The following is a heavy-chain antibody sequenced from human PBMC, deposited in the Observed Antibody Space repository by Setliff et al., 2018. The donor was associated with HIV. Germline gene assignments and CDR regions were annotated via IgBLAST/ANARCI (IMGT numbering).Heavy chain of an antibody. CDR3: ARDQRLPGVQPPYWYFDL. J-gene: IGHJ2*01. D-gene: IGHD6-25*01. Sequence: GSLRLSCAASGFTFSSYSMNWVRQAPGKGLEWIGEINHSGSASYNSSLKSRVTMSVDTSKNQVSLTLTSLTAADTAIYYCARDQRLPGVQPPYWYFDLWGRGTLVTVSS. CDR1: GFTFSSYS. CDR2: INHSGSA. V-gene: IGHV4-34*01.